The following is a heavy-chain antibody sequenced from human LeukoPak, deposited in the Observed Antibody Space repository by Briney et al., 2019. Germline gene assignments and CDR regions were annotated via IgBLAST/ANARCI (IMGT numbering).Heavy chain of an antibody. CDR3: ARGQRTPLVVVTPADY. CDR2: ISAYNGNT. CDR1: GYTFTSYG. V-gene: IGHV1-18*01. Sequence: ASVKVSCKASGYTFTSYGISWVRQAPGQGLEWMGWISAYNGNTNYAQKLQGRVTMTTDTSTSTAYMELRSLRSDDTAVYYCARGQRTPLVVVTPADYWGQGTLVTVSS. D-gene: IGHD2-21*02. J-gene: IGHJ4*02.